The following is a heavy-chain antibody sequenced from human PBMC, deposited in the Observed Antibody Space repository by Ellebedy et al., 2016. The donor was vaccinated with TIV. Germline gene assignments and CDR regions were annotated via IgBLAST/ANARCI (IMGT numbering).Heavy chain of an antibody. CDR2: ISYDGSNK. Sequence: PGGSLRLSCAASGFTFSSYAMHWVRQAPGKGLEWVAVISYDGSNKYYADSVKGRFTISRDNSKNTLYLQMNSLRAEDTAVYYCARDTIDYGDLYYYYYGMDVWGQGTTVTVSS. J-gene: IGHJ6*02. CDR1: GFTFSSYA. V-gene: IGHV3-30*04. CDR3: ARDTIDYGDLYYYYYGMDV. D-gene: IGHD4-17*01.